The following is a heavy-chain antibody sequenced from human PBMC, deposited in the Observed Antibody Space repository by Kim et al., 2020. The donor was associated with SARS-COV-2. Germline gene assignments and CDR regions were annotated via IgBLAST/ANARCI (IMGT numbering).Heavy chain of an antibody. CDR2: ITGKTDGGST. V-gene: IGHV3-15*01. CDR1: GFTLANTW. Sequence: GGSLRLSCAASGFTLANTWMIWVRQAPGKGLEWLGHITGKTDGGSTGYAASVKGRFSISRDESKNMLYLEMNGLKGEDSAVYYCATDPRWPQCGGRGTLVTVSS. J-gene: IGHJ4*02. CDR3: ATDPRWPQC. D-gene: IGHD2-15*01.